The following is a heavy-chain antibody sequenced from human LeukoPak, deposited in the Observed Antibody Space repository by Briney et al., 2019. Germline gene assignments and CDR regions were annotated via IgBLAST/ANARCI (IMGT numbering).Heavy chain of an antibody. V-gene: IGHV3-11*01. CDR3: AKVGRTIFGEGYYYGMDV. Sequence: PGGSLRLSCAASGFTFSDYYMSWIRQAPGKGLEWVSYISSSGSTIYYADSVKGRFTISRDNSKNSLYLQMNSLRTEDTALYYCAKVGRTIFGEGYYYGMDVWGQGTTVTVSS. D-gene: IGHD3-3*01. CDR1: GFTFSDYY. CDR2: ISSSGSTI. J-gene: IGHJ6*02.